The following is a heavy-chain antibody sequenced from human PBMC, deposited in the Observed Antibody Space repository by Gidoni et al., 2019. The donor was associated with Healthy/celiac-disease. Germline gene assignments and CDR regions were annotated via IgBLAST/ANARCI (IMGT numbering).Heavy chain of an antibody. CDR2: IYYSGST. D-gene: IGHD2-2*01. V-gene: IGHV4-59*01. CDR1: GGSISSYY. J-gene: IGHJ6*03. Sequence: QVQLQESGPGLVKPSETLSLTCTVSGGSISSYYWSWIRQPPGKGLEWIGYIYYSGSTNYNPSLKSRVTISVDTSKNQFSLKLSSVTAADTAVYYCARSNRYCSSTSCRHYYYYMDVWGKGTTVTVSS. CDR3: ARSNRYCSSTSCRHYYYYMDV.